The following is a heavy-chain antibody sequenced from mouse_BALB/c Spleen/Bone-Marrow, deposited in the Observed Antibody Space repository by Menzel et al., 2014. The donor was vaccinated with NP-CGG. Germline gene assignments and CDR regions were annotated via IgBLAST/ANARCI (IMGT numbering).Heavy chain of an antibody. Sequence: VKLMESGAELVKPGTSVKMSCKASGYTFTSYWMHWVKQRPGQGLEWIGDIYPGTNSTNYNEKFKTKATLTVDTSSSAAYMQLSSPTSEDSAVYYWAREEDFFDYWGQSTTLTVSS. J-gene: IGHJ2*01. CDR1: GYTFTSYW. CDR2: IYPGTNST. V-gene: IGHV1-55*01. CDR3: AREEDFFDY.